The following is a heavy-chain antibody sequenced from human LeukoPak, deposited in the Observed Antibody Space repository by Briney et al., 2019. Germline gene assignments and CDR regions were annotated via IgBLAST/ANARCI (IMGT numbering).Heavy chain of an antibody. Sequence: SETLSLTCVVSGESFSAYYWTWIRQPPGKGPEWIGEITHSGGTIYNPSLKSRLSISRDTSKNLLSLKLRSVTAPDAAVYYCAGGPWESIRVSFVYLDYWGPGALVTVSS. CDR1: GESFSAYY. CDR3: AGGPWESIRVSFVYLDY. J-gene: IGHJ4*02. CDR2: ITHSGGT. D-gene: IGHD1-26*01. V-gene: IGHV4-34*01.